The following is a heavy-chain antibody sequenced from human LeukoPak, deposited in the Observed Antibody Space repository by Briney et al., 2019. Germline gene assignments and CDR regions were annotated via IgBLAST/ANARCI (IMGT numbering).Heavy chain of an antibody. Sequence: PSETLSLTCTVSGGSISNYFWNWIRQPPGKGLEWIGYIYYSGSTNYNPSLKSRVTISVDTSKNQFSLKLSSVTAADTAVYYCARFANLRYYYYGMDVWGQGTTVTVSS. D-gene: IGHD1-7*01. V-gene: IGHV4-59*12. CDR1: GGSISNYF. CDR2: IYYSGST. J-gene: IGHJ6*02. CDR3: ARFANLRYYYYGMDV.